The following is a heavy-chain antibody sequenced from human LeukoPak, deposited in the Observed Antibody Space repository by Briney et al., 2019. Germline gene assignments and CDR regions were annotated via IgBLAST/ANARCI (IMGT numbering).Heavy chain of an antibody. Sequence: GGSLRLSWVASGFTFSNYWMHWVRQPPGKGLVWVSRIYVDGRTTNYADSVKGRFTISRDNAKNTVYLEMNSLSVEDTATYYCIRDFRSADLWGQGTLVTVTS. CDR1: GFTFSNYW. V-gene: IGHV3-74*01. J-gene: IGHJ5*02. CDR2: IYVDGRTT. CDR3: IRDFRSADL.